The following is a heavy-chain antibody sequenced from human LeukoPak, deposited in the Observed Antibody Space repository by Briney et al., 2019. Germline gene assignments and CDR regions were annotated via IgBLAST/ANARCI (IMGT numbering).Heavy chain of an antibody. CDR2: IYYSGST. J-gene: IGHJ4*02. D-gene: IGHD5-18*01. V-gene: IGHV4-59*01. CDR1: GGSITSYY. CDR3: ARGASGYSYG. Sequence: SETLSLTCSVSGGSITSYYWSWIRQPPGEGLEWIGSIYYSGSTNYNPSLKSRVTISIDTSKNQFSLNLSSVTAADTAVYYCARGASGYSYGRGQGTLVTVSS.